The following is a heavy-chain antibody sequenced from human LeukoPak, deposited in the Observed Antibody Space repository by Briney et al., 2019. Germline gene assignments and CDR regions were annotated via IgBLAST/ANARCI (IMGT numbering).Heavy chain of an antibody. CDR3: ARRMSTSWASDY. V-gene: IGHV3-53*01. Sequence: GGSLRLSCAASGFTVSLSYMNWFRQAPGKGLEWVSVNSGGGTYYAESVKGRFTISRDHSKNTLFLQMSSPKAEDTAVYYCARRMSTSWASDYWGQGTLVTVSS. CDR2: NSGGGT. D-gene: IGHD6-13*01. CDR1: GFTVSLSY. J-gene: IGHJ4*02.